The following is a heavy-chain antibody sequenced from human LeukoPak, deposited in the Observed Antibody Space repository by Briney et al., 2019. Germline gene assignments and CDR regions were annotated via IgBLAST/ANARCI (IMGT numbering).Heavy chain of an antibody. CDR1: GGSISSYY. CDR2: IYYSGST. CDR3: ARAGFWSGYYNFYYYYYMDV. V-gene: IGHV4-59*01. J-gene: IGHJ6*03. D-gene: IGHD3-3*01. Sequence: SETLSLTCTVSGGSISSYYWSWILQPPGKGLEWIVYIYYSGSTNYNPSLKSRVTISVDTSKNQFSLKLSSVTAADTAVYYCARAGFWSGYYNFYYYYYMDVWGKGTTVTVSS.